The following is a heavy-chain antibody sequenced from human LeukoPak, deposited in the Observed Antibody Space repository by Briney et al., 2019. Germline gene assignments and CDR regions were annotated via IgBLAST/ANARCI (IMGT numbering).Heavy chain of an antibody. Sequence: GGSLRLSCAASGFTFSSYGIHWVRQAPGKGLEWVALIWYDGSNKYYADSVKGRFTISRDNSKNTLYLQMNSLRAEDTAVYYCAKAQDSTRHPLDYWGQGTLVTVSS. D-gene: IGHD6-6*01. J-gene: IGHJ4*02. V-gene: IGHV3-33*06. CDR2: IWYDGSNK. CDR1: GFTFSSYG. CDR3: AKAQDSTRHPLDY.